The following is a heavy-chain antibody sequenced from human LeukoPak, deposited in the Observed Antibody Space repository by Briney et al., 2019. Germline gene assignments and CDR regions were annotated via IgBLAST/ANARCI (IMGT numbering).Heavy chain of an antibody. D-gene: IGHD3-16*02. Sequence: GESLKISCKGSGYSFTSYWIGWVRQMPGKGLEWMGIIYPGDSDTRYSPSFQGQVTISADKSISTAYLQWSSLKASDTAMYYCARLSSYYDYVWGSYRQDVDTAMGSDYWGQGTLVTVSS. CDR2: IYPGDSDT. V-gene: IGHV5-51*01. CDR3: ARLSSYYDYVWGSYRQDVDTAMGSDY. J-gene: IGHJ4*02. CDR1: GYSFTSYW.